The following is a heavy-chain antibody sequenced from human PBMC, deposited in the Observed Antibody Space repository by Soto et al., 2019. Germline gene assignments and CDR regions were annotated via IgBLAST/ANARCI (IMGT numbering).Heavy chain of an antibody. D-gene: IGHD1-1*01. J-gene: IGHJ4*02. CDR3: ARESTGPDYFDY. V-gene: IGHV1-8*01. CDR2: MNPNSGKT. CDR1: GYTFTSYD. Sequence: QVQLVQSGAEVKKPGASVKVSCKASGYTFTSYDINWVRKATGQGREWMGWMNPNSGKTANAQKFQGRVTMTRNTSISTACMELRSLRSEDTAVHYCARESTGPDYFDYWGQGTLVTVSS.